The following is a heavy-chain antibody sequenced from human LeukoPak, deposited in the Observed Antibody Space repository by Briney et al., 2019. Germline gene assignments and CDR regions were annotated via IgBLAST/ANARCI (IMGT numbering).Heavy chain of an antibody. CDR3: ARRSWGYSYGPDFDY. CDR2: IYPGDSDT. D-gene: IGHD5-18*01. J-gene: IGHJ4*02. CDR1: GYSFTSYW. Sequence: GESLKISCKGSGYSFTSYWIGWVRQMSGKGLEWMGIIYPGDSDTRYSTSFQGQVTISADKATSTAYLQWCSLKASETAMYYCARRSWGYSYGPDFDYWGQGTLVTVSS. V-gene: IGHV5-51*01.